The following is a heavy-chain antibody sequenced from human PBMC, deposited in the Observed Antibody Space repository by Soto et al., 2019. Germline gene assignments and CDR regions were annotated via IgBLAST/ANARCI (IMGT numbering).Heavy chain of an antibody. CDR2: ISAFHGNT. CDR1: GYTFTSYG. D-gene: IGHD6-6*01. V-gene: IGHV1-18*01. J-gene: IGHJ6*02. Sequence: QVQLVQSGAEVKKPGASVKVSCKASGYTFTSYGISWVRQAPRQGLEWMGWISAFHGNTNYAQKLQGRVTMTTDTAPTRAYRERRSLESDDTAVYYCARDKGGGDSSSSDGTDVWGEGTTVTVS. CDR3: ARDKGGGDSSSSDGTDV.